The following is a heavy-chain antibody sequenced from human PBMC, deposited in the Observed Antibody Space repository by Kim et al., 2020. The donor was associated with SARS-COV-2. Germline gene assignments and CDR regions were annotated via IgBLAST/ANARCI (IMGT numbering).Heavy chain of an antibody. D-gene: IGHD2-21*02. CDR3: ARPGRVVTAMYYFDY. V-gene: IGHV4-39*01. J-gene: IGHJ4*02. CDR1: GGSISSSSYY. Sequence: SETLSLTCTVSGGSISSSSYYWGWIRQPPGKGLEWIGSIYYSGSTYYNPSLKSRVTISVDTSKNQFSLKLSPVTAADTAVYYCARPGRVVTAMYYFDYWGQGTLVTVSS. CDR2: IYYSGST.